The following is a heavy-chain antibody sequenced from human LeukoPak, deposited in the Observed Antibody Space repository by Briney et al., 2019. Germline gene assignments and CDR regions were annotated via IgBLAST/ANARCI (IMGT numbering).Heavy chain of an antibody. CDR3: ARRYYYNLGSFPLDF. J-gene: IGHJ4*02. CDR2: IHNSGTT. D-gene: IGHD3-10*01. CDR1: GGPFSGYF. Sequence: SETLSLTCAVYGGPFSGYFWSWIHQSSGKGLEWIGEIHNSGTTNYNPSLNSRVTISEDTSKNQFYLKLSSVTAADTAVYYCARRYYYNLGSFPLDFWGEGALVSDSS. V-gene: IGHV4-34*01.